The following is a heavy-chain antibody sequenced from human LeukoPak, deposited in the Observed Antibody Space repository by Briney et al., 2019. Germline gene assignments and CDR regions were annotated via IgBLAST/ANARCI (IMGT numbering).Heavy chain of an antibody. Sequence: GGSLRLSCAASGFTFSTYSMNWVRQAPGKGLEWVSIIYVDGSTYYADSVKGRFTISRDNSKNTLYLQMNSLRAEDTAVYYCVRDYDGYNYYFDYWGQGTLVSVSS. D-gene: IGHD5-24*01. V-gene: IGHV3-53*01. CDR1: GFTFSTYS. CDR3: VRDYDGYNYYFDY. J-gene: IGHJ4*02. CDR2: IYVDGST.